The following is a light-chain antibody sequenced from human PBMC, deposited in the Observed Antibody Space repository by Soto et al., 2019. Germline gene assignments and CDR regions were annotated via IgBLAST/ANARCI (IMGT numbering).Light chain of an antibody. Sequence: EIVRTQSPATLSVSPGERAHISCRASQSVSSNLAWYQQKPCQAPRLIIYGASTRATGIPARFSGSVSGTEFTLTISSLQSEDFAVYYGQQYNNWPTITFGQGTRLEIK. CDR1: QSVSSN. V-gene: IGKV3-15*01. J-gene: IGKJ5*01. CDR2: GAS. CDR3: QQYNNWPTIT.